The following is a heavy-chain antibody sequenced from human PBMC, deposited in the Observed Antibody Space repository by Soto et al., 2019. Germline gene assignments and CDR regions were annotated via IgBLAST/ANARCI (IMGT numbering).Heavy chain of an antibody. Sequence: QKQLVQSGPEVKKPGTSVKVSCKASGFTFISSAMQWVRQARGQRLEWIGWIVVGSGNTNYAQKFQERVTMTRDMSTSTAYLELSSLRSEDTAVYYCAAGTPDGSGYYYPQFDYWGQGTLVTVSS. D-gene: IGHD3-22*01. CDR2: IVVGSGNT. J-gene: IGHJ4*02. CDR3: AAGTPDGSGYYYPQFDY. CDR1: GFTFISSA. V-gene: IGHV1-58*02.